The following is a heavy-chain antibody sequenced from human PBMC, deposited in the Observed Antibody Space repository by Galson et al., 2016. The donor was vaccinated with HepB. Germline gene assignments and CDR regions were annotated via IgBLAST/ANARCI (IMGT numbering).Heavy chain of an antibody. D-gene: IGHD3-10*01. CDR1: GFTFSTYA. Sequence: SLRLSCAVPGFTFSTYAMSWVRQAPGKGLEWVSAIANSGNNTYYADSVKGRFTVSRDNSKNTLYLHMNSLRAEDTAIYYCAVPSGVYYYYDMDVWGQGTTVSVSS. V-gene: IGHV3-23*01. CDR3: AVPSGVYYYYDMDV. J-gene: IGHJ6*02. CDR2: IANSGNNT.